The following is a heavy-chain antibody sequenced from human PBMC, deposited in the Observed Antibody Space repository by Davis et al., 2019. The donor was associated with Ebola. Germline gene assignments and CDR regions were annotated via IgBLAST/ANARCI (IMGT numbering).Heavy chain of an antibody. D-gene: IGHD3-22*01. CDR3: TMSQGYYYDAYFQH. CDR1: GFVFSSYA. Sequence: PGGSLRLSCAASGFVFSSYAMTWVRQAPGKGLEWVSAISGSGGNIYYADSVKGRFTLSRDNAKNSLYLQMNSLRTEDMALYYCTMSQGYYYDAYFQHWGQGTLVTVSS. CDR2: ISGSGGNI. J-gene: IGHJ1*01. V-gene: IGHV3-23*01.